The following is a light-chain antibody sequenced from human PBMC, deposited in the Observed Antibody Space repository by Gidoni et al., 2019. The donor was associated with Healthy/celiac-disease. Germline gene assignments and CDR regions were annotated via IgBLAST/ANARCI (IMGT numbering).Light chain of an antibody. CDR1: QSVSSY. CDR3: QQRSNWPPWT. J-gene: IGKJ1*01. CDR2: DAS. Sequence: IVLTHSPATLSLAPGERATLSCRASQSVSSYLAWYQQKPGQAPRLLIYDASNRATGIPARFSGSGSGTDFTLTISSLEPEDFAVYYCQQRSNWPPWTFGQXTKVEIK. V-gene: IGKV3-11*01.